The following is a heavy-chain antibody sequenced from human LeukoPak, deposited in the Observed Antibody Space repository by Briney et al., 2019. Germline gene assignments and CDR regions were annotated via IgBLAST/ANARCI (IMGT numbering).Heavy chain of an antibody. CDR2: IYYSGST. V-gene: IGHV4-39*01. CDR1: GGSISSGSYY. J-gene: IGHJ4*02. CDR3: ARHSSVVNFDY. Sequence: PSETLSLTCTVSGGSISSGSYYWSWIRQPPGKGLEWIGSIYYSGSTYYNPSLKSRVTISVDTSKNQFSLKLSSVTAADTAVYYCARHSSVVNFDYWGQGTLVTVSS. D-gene: IGHD2-15*01.